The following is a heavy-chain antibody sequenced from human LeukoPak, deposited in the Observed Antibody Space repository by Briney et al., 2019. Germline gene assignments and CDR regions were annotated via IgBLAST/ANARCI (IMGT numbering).Heavy chain of an antibody. CDR1: GYNFTNYD. CDR3: ARALTRPAAITVGYYYYYMDV. Sequence: ASVKVSCKASGYNFTNYDINWVRQATGQGLEWMGWTNPNSGDTGYAQKFQGRVTITRNTSISTAYMELSSLRSEDTAVYYCARALTRPAAITVGYYYYYMDVWGKGTTVTVSS. CDR2: TNPNSGDT. J-gene: IGHJ6*03. V-gene: IGHV1-8*03. D-gene: IGHD2-2*01.